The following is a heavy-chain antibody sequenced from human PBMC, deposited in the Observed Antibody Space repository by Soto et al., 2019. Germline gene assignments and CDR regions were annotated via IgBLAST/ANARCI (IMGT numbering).Heavy chain of an antibody. CDR2: ISGSGGST. Sequence: GGSLRLSCAASGFTFSSYAMSWVRQAPGKGLEWVSAISGSGGSTYYADSVKGRFTISRDNSKNTLYLQMNSLRAEDTAVYYCARDPDGSGSYIGYYYYGMDVWGQGTTVTVSS. CDR3: ARDPDGSGSYIGYYYYGMDV. J-gene: IGHJ6*02. D-gene: IGHD3-10*01. CDR1: GFTFSSYA. V-gene: IGHV3-23*01.